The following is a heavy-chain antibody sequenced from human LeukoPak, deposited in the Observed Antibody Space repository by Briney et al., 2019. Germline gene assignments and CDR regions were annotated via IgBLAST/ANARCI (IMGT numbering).Heavy chain of an antibody. CDR1: GYTFSSYS. Sequence: GASVKVSCKASGYTFSSYSISWVRQAPGQGLEWVGWISGCNGNRNYAQKVQGRVTMTTDTSTRKSYMELRSLRSDDTAVYYCARVGYDYIWGSYRAHDYWGQGTLVTVPS. V-gene: IGHV1-18*04. D-gene: IGHD3-16*02. J-gene: IGHJ4*02. CDR3: ARVGYDYIWGSYRAHDY. CDR2: ISGCNGNR.